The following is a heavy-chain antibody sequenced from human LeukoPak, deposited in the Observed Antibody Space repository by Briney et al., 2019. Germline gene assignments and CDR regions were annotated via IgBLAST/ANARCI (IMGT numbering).Heavy chain of an antibody. D-gene: IGHD3-3*01. Sequence: PSETLSLTCTVSGVSISSSNSYWGWIRQPPGKGLEWIGSIYYSGSTYYNPSLKSRVTISVDTSKNQFSLKLSSVTAADTAVYYCATISIFGVVMWRRTGMYAFDIWGQGTRVTVSS. J-gene: IGHJ3*02. CDR3: ATISIFGVVMWRRTGMYAFDI. CDR2: IYYSGST. CDR1: GVSISSSNSY. V-gene: IGHV4-39*07.